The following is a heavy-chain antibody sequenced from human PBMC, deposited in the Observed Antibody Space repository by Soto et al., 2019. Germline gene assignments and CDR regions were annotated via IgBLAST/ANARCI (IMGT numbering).Heavy chain of an antibody. J-gene: IGHJ2*01. V-gene: IGHV1-69*01. D-gene: IGHD2-21*02. CDR2: LIPIFGTA. Sequence: QVQLVQSGAEVKKPGSSVKVSCKASGGTFSSYAISWVRQAPGQGLEWLGGLIPIFGTANYAQKFQGRVTITAGESTSTDYMELSSLRSEDTAVYYCARGKSVVTPLTSLYWYFDLWGRGTLVTVSS. CDR3: ARGKSVVTPLTSLYWYFDL. CDR1: GGTFSSYA.